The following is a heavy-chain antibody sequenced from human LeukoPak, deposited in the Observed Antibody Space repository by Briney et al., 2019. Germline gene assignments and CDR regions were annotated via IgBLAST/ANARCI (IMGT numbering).Heavy chain of an antibody. CDR1: GFAFSDHF. V-gene: IGHV3-72*01. J-gene: IGHJ4*02. CDR3: VSAPLLDY. Sequence: GGSLRLSCVASGFAFSDHFMGWVRQAPGKGLEWVGRIRNKANSYTTDYAASVKGRFIISRDDSKNSLYLQMNGLRTDDTAVYYCVSAPLLDYWGQGSLVTVSA. CDR2: IRNKANSYTT.